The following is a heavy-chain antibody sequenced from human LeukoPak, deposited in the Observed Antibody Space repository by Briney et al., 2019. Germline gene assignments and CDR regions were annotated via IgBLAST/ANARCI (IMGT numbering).Heavy chain of an antibody. CDR3: ARSRKSPIGGYGDYSDAFDI. D-gene: IGHD4-17*01. V-gene: IGHV4-39*07. J-gene: IGHJ3*02. CDR2: GDYSGGT. Sequence: SETLSLTCTVSGDSFSSVTDYWAWIRQPPGKGLEWIASGDYSGGTYYNPSLESRVAISADMSKNQFSLKLTSVTGADTAVYYCARSRKSPIGGYGDYSDAFDIWGQGTMVTVSS. CDR1: GDSFSSVTDY.